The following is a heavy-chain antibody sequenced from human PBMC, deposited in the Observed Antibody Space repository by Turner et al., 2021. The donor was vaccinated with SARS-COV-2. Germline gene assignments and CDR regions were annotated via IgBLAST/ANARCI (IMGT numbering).Heavy chain of an antibody. CDR1: GGSISSSSFY. J-gene: IGHJ6*02. V-gene: IGHV4-39*02. D-gene: IGHD6-13*01. CDR2: IFYSGST. CDR3: ARDEEGIAAAYYYAMDV. Sequence: QLQLQESGPGLVKPSETLSLTCTVSGGSISSSSFYWGWIRQPPGKGLGWIGSIFYSGSTYYNPSLKSRVTISVDTSKNQFSLKLSSVTAADTAVYYCARDEEGIAAAYYYAMDVWGQGTTVTVSS.